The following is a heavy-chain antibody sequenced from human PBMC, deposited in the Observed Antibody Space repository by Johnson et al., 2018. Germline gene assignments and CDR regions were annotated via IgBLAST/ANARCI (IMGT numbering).Heavy chain of an antibody. CDR3: ARDLGGYYDSSGYSYYYYYYMDV. J-gene: IGHJ6*03. V-gene: IGHV3-64*01. Sequence: VQLVESGGGLVQPGGSMRLSCAASGFTFSSYAMHWVRQAPGKGLEYVSAISSTGGSTYYANSVKGRFTISRDNSKNTLYLQMGSLRAEDMAVYYCARDLGGYYDSSGYSYYYYYYMDVWGKGTTVTVSS. CDR2: ISSTGGST. D-gene: IGHD3-22*01. CDR1: GFTFSSYA.